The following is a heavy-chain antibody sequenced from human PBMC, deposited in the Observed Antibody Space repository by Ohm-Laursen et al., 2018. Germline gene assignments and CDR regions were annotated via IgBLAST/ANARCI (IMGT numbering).Heavy chain of an antibody. CDR3: ARDPPGP. J-gene: IGHJ4*02. CDR2: ISGSGVST. CDR1: GFTFSSYH. Sequence: SLRLSCTASGFTFSSYHINWVRQAPGKGLEWVSAISGSGVSTYYADSVKGRFTISRDNAKNSLYLQMNSLRVEDTAVYYCARDPPGPWGQGTLVTVSS. V-gene: IGHV3-21*01.